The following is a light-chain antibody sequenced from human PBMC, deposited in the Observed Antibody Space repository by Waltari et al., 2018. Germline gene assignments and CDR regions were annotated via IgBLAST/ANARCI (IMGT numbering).Light chain of an antibody. CDR3: QAWDSSSDSYV. CDR1: KLGHKF. Sequence: SYELTQPPSVSVSAGQTASITCSGDKLGHKFVCWFQQRPGQSPVLVIYQDKKRPSGISERFSGSNSGNPASLTIGGAQPLDEADYYCQAWDSSSDSYVFGSGTKVTV. J-gene: IGLJ1*01. CDR2: QDK. V-gene: IGLV3-1*01.